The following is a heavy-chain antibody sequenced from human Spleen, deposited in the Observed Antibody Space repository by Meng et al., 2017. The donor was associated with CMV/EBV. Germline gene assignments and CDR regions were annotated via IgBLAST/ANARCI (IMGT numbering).Heavy chain of an antibody. D-gene: IGHD2-2*01. CDR2: ITADGTIT. J-gene: IGHJ4*02. V-gene: IGHV3-74*01. CDR3: ARDATLPDY. Sequence: GESLKISCVASGFSFSSHWMHWVRQGPGKGLVWVSRITADGTITSYADSVRGRFTISRDNAKNTLYLHMDSLTAEDTAMYYCARDATLPDYWGQGTLVTVSS. CDR1: GFSFSSHW.